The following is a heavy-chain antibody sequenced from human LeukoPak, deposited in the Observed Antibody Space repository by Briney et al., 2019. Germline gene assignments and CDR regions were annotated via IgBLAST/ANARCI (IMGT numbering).Heavy chain of an antibody. Sequence: SETLSLTCTVSGGSISGYYWSWSRQAPGKGGEWMGNFYHNRGAWYKSSLKSRVTTSVDTSKNEFSLRLSSVTAADTAVYHCARGPFPGYTSRLYYFDYWGQGTLFTVSS. V-gene: IGHV4-59*01. CDR3: ARGPFPGYTSRLYYFDY. CDR2: FYHNRGA. D-gene: IGHD6-13*01. CDR1: GGSISGYY. J-gene: IGHJ4*02.